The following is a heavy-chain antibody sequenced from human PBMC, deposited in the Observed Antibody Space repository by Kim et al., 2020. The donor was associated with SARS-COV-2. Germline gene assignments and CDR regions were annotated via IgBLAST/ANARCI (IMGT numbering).Heavy chain of an antibody. D-gene: IGHD3-22*01. CDR3: AKDGSLSGYCYFDS. CDR2: ISGSGDIT. J-gene: IGHJ4*02. CDR1: GFTFSSYA. V-gene: IGHV3-23*01. Sequence: GGSLRLSCAASGFTFSSYAMTWVRQVPGKGLEWVSRISGSGDITHYADSVKGRLTISRDNSKNTLYLQMNSLRAEDTAAYYCAKDGSLSGYCYFDSWGRGTLVTVSS.